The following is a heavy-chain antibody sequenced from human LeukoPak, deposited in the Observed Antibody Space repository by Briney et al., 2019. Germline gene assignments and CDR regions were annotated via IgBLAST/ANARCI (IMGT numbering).Heavy chain of an antibody. V-gene: IGHV3-21*01. Sequence: GGSLRLSCAASGFTFSSYSMNWVRQAPGKGLEWVSSISSSSSYIYYADSVKGRFTISRDNAKSSLYLQMNSLRAEDTAVYYCSRHLDSSRFTFYYGMDVWGQGTTVTVSS. CDR2: ISSSSSYI. D-gene: IGHD6-13*01. CDR3: SRHLDSSRFTFYYGMDV. CDR1: GFTFSSYS. J-gene: IGHJ6*02.